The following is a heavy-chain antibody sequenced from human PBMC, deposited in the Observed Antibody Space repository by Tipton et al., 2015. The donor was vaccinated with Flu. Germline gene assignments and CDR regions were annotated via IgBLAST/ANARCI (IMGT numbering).Heavy chain of an antibody. Sequence: TLSLTCAVYGGSFSGYYWSWIRQPPGKGLEWIGEINHGGSTNYTPSLKSRVTISVDTSKNQFSLRLSSVTAADTAVYYCARGRGDGYNYVVYWGQGTLVTASS. CDR3: ARGRGDGYNYVVY. CDR2: INHGGST. J-gene: IGHJ4*02. D-gene: IGHD5-24*01. CDR1: GGSFSGYY. V-gene: IGHV4-34*01.